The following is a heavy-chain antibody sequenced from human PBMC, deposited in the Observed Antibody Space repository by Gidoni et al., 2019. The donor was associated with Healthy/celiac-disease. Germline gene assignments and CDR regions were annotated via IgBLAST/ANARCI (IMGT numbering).Heavy chain of an antibody. Sequence: QVQLVQSGAEVKKPGSSVKVSCKASGGTFSSYAISWVRQAPGQGLEWMGRIIPILGIANYAQKFQGRVTITADKSTSTAYMELSSLRSEDTAVYYCAVEYSSRPFDPWGQGTLVTVSS. J-gene: IGHJ5*02. CDR3: AVEYSSRPFDP. CDR1: GGTFSSYA. D-gene: IGHD6-13*01. CDR2: IIPILGIA. V-gene: IGHV1-69*04.